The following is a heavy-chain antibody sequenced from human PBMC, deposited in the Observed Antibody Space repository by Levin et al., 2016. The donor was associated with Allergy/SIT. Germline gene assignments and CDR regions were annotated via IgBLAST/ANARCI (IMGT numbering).Heavy chain of an antibody. D-gene: IGHD5-18*01. CDR3: ARHHYSYGQSLDY. V-gene: IGHV3-74*03. CDR2: IESDGRST. J-gene: IGHJ4*02. Sequence: GESLKISCAASGFTFSDYWMHWVRQAPGKGLVWVARIESDGRSTTYADSVKGRFTISRDNSKNTLYLQMNSLRAEDTAVYYCARHHYSYGQSLDYWGQGTLVTVSS. CDR1: GFTFSDYW.